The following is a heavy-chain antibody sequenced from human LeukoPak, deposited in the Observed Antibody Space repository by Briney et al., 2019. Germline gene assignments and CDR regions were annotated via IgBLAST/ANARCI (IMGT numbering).Heavy chain of an antibody. Sequence: GGSLRLSCAASEFSFSDFYMSWIRQAPGKGLEWISYINTGGDNMYYADSVQGRFTISRDNANNFLYLQIKSLTVEDTAVYYCARLMTTTKRAFDIWGQGTMVTVSS. CDR2: INTGGDNM. CDR1: EFSFSDFY. D-gene: IGHD4-17*01. CDR3: ARLMTTTKRAFDI. V-gene: IGHV3-11*04. J-gene: IGHJ3*02.